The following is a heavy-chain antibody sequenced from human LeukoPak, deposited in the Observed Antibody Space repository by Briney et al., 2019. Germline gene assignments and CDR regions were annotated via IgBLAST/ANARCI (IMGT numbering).Heavy chain of an antibody. J-gene: IGHJ4*02. D-gene: IGHD1-26*01. CDR1: GGSISSYY. CDR3: ARKYSGIYGTFDY. CDR2: IYYSGST. Sequence: SETLSLTCTVSGGSISSYYWSWIRQPPGKGLEWIGYIYYSGSTNYNPSLKSRVTISVDTSKNQLSLKLSSVTAADTAVYYCARKYSGIYGTFDYWGQGTLVTVSS. V-gene: IGHV4-59*01.